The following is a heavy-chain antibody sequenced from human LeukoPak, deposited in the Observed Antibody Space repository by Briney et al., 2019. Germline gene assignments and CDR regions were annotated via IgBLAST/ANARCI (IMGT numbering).Heavy chain of an antibody. CDR2: IWYDGSNK. J-gene: IGHJ4*02. CDR1: VFTFSSYG. Sequence: GRSLRLSCAASVFTFSSYGMHWVRQAPGKGLEWVAVIWYDGSNKYYADSVKGRFTVSRDNSKKTLYLQMNSLRAEDTAVYYCAAGVDRELLDYWGQGTLVTVSS. D-gene: IGHD3-10*01. CDR3: AAGVDRELLDY. V-gene: IGHV3-33*01.